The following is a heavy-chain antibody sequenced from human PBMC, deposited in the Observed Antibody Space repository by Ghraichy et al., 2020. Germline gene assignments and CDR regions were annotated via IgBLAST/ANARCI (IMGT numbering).Heavy chain of an antibody. CDR3: ARDRQSGSYRRYYYGMDV. Sequence: SETLSLTCTVSGGSISSYYWSWIRQPPGKGLEWIGYIYYSGSTNYNPSLKSRVTISVDTSKNQFSLKLSSVTAADTAVYYCARDRQSGSYRRYYYGMDVWGQETTVTVSS. CDR2: IYYSGST. D-gene: IGHD1-26*01. V-gene: IGHV4-59*01. J-gene: IGHJ6*02. CDR1: GGSISSYY.